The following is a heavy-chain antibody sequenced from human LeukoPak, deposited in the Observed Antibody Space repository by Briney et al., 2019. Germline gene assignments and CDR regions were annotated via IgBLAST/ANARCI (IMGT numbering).Heavy chain of an antibody. CDR2: ISFTGSST. Sequence: GGSLRLSCAASGFTFSIYAMSWVREAPGKGLEWVSGISFTGSSTYYADSVKGRFTISRDNSKHTLYLQMNSLRAEDTAVYYCARGARILHTAMVGGYYYYCYMDVWGKGTTVTVSS. CDR1: GFTFSIYA. CDR3: ARGARILHTAMVGGYYYYCYMDV. V-gene: IGHV3-23*01. J-gene: IGHJ6*03. D-gene: IGHD5-18*01.